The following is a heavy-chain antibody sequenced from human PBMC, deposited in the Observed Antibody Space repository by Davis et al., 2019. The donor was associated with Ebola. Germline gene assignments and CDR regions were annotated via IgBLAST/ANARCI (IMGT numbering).Heavy chain of an antibody. CDR2: INAGNGNT. CDR1: GYTFTSYA. Sequence: AASVKVSCKASGYTFTSYAMHWVRQAPGQRLEWMGWINAGNGNTKYSQKFQGRVTITRDTSASTAYMELSSLRSEDTAVYYCASRKPRSSDIRYYYYYGRDVWGQGTTVTVSS. D-gene: IGHD6-6*01. V-gene: IGHV1-3*01. J-gene: IGHJ6*02. CDR3: ASRKPRSSDIRYYYYYGRDV.